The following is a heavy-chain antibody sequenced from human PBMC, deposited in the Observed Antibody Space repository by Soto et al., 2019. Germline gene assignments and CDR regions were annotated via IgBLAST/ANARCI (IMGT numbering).Heavy chain of an antibody. J-gene: IGHJ4*02. CDR3: ARTPYSGSGGDY. V-gene: IGHV4-61*01. Sequence: QVQLQESGPGLVKPSETLSLTCTVSGGSVSSGSYYWSWIRQPPGKGLEWIGYIYYSGSTNYNPSLKTRVTISVDTSKNQFSLKLSSVTAADTAVYYCARTPYSGSGGDYWGQGTLVTVSS. D-gene: IGHD3-10*01. CDR2: IYYSGST. CDR1: GGSVSSGSYY.